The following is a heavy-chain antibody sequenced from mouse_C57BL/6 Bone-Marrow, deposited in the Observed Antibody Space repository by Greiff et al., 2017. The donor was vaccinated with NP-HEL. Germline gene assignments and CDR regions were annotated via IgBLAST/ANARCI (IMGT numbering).Heavy chain of an antibody. CDR3: ARSHNLPLGYFDV. Sequence: VQLQQSGPEPVKPGASVKIPCKASGYTFTDYNMDWVKQSHGKSLEWIGDINPNNGGTIYNQKFKGKATLTVDKSSSTAYMELRSLTSEDTAVYYCARSHNLPLGYFDVWGTGTTVTVSS. CDR1: GYTFTDYN. D-gene: IGHD1-2*01. V-gene: IGHV1-18*01. J-gene: IGHJ1*03. CDR2: INPNNGGT.